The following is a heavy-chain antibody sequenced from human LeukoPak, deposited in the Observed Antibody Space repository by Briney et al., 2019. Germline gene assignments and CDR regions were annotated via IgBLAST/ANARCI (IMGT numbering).Heavy chain of an antibody. D-gene: IGHD6-19*01. J-gene: IGHJ4*02. V-gene: IGHV1-46*01. CDR3: ARDEFSGWYFGY. CDR2: INPSGGST. Sequence: ASVKVSCKASGYTFTSYYMHWVRQAPGQGLEWMGIINPSGGSTSYAQKFQGRVTMTRDTSTSTVYMELSSLRSEDTAVYHCARDEFSGWYFGYWGQGTLVTVSS. CDR1: GYTFTSYY.